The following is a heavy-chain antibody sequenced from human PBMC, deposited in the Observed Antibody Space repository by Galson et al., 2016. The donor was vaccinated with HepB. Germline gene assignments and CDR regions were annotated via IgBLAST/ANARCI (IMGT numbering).Heavy chain of an antibody. CDR2: ICGSCGDI. CDR1: GXTFDKYX. CDR3: ANYTSHWIANSFAL. V-gene: IGHV3-23*01. J-gene: IGHJ4*02. Sequence: RLSCAASGXTFDKYXXTWFRXAPGKGLEXXXTICGSCGDIDYADSVQGRFTISRDNSKNTLSLQMNSLRAEDTATYYCANYTSHWIANSFALWXQGTLVTVSS. D-gene: IGHD2-2*02.